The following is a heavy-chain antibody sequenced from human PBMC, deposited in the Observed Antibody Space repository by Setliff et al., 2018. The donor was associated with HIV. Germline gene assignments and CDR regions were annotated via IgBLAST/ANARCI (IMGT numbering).Heavy chain of an antibody. CDR1: GGSISGGGYY. J-gene: IGHJ4*02. CDR3: ARGTSDYNFWSGYYSTPYYFDY. CDR2: IYYSGST. Sequence: PSETLSLTCTVSGGSISGGGYYWSWIRQHPGKGLDWIGDIYYSGSTNYNPSLKSRVTISVDTSKNQFSLKLSSVTAADTAVYYCARGTSDYNFWSGYYSTPYYFDYWGQGTLVTVSS. D-gene: IGHD3-3*01. V-gene: IGHV4-61*08.